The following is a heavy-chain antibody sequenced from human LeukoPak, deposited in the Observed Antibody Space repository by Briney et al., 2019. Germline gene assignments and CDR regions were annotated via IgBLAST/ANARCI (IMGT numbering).Heavy chain of an antibody. D-gene: IGHD3-10*01. CDR3: AKEALDGPGSSPLDY. J-gene: IGHJ4*02. CDR1: GFTFSSYG. Sequence: PGGSLRLSCAASGFTFSSYGMHWVRQAPGKGLEWVAVISYDGSNKYYADSVKGRFTISRDNSENTLYLQMNSLRAEDTAVYYCAKEALDGPGSSPLDYWGQGTLVTVSS. V-gene: IGHV3-30*18. CDR2: ISYDGSNK.